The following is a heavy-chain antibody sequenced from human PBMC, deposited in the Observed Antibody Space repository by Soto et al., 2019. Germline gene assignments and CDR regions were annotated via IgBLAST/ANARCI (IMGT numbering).Heavy chain of an antibody. CDR1: GGSISSYY. V-gene: IGHV4-59*01. CDR2: IYYSGST. Sequence: SETLSLTXTVSGGSISSYYWSWIRQPPGKGLEWIGYIYYSGSTNYNPSLKSRVTISVDTSKNQFSLKLSSVTAADTAVYYCARVWVYSSGWYVDYWGQGTLVTVSS. CDR3: ARVWVYSSGWYVDY. D-gene: IGHD6-19*01. J-gene: IGHJ4*02.